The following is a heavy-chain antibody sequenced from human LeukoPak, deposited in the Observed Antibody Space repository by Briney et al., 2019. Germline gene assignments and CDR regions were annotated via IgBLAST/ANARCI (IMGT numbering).Heavy chain of an antibody. CDR1: GGSFSGYY. CDR2: INHSGST. Sequence: SETLSLTCAVYGGSFSGYYWSWIRQPPGKGLEWMGEINHSGSTNYNPSLKSRVTISVDTSKNQFSLKLSSVTAADTAVYYCARGGVGATPPFDYWGQGTLVTVSS. J-gene: IGHJ4*02. V-gene: IGHV4-34*01. D-gene: IGHD1-26*01. CDR3: ARGGVGATPPFDY.